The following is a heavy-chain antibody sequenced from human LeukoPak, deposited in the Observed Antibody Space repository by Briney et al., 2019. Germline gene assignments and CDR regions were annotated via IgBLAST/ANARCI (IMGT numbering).Heavy chain of an antibody. CDR1: GFTFSSYA. Sequence: GGSLRLSCAASGFTFSSYAMSWVRQAPGKGLEWVSVFYSGGSTYYADSVKGRFTISRDSSKNTLYLQMNSLRAEDTAVYYCASNSGSYFSPGAYDIWGQGTMVTVSS. CDR2: FYSGGST. D-gene: IGHD1-26*01. CDR3: ASNSGSYFSPGAYDI. J-gene: IGHJ3*02. V-gene: IGHV3-23*03.